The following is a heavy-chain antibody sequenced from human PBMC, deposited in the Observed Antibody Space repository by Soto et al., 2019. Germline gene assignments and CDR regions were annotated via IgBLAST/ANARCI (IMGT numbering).Heavy chain of an antibody. CDR1: GFTFSSYA. D-gene: IGHD6-6*01. V-gene: IGHV3-30-3*01. J-gene: IGHJ4*02. CDR2: ISYDGSNK. Sequence: QVQLVESGGGVVQPGRSLRLSCAASGFTFSSYAMHWVRQAPGKGLEWVAVISYDGSNKYYADSVKGRFTISRDNSKNTLYLQMNSLRAEDTAVYYCARDRELAHFDYWGQGTLVTVSS. CDR3: ARDRELAHFDY.